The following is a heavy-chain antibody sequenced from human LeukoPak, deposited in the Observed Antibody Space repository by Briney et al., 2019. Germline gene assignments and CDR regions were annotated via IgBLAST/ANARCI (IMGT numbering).Heavy chain of an antibody. V-gene: IGHV3-7*01. D-gene: IGHD2-21*02. Sequence: GGSLRLSCAGSGFTFSNSWMGWVRQAPGKGLEWVANVQHIGGETYYVDSVKSRFTISRDNAKNSVYLQMNSLGADDTAVYYCAREGGAYCGGDCFPAHDYWGQGTLVTVSS. CDR1: GFTFSNSW. J-gene: IGHJ4*02. CDR2: VQHIGGET. CDR3: AREGGAYCGGDCFPAHDY.